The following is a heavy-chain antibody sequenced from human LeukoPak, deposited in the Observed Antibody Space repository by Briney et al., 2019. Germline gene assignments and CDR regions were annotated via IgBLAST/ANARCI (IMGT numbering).Heavy chain of an antibody. J-gene: IGHJ4*02. CDR3: ARAIMHLGDLSLPSY. Sequence: GASVKVSCKASGYTFTNYAINWVRQAPGQGLEWMGWINPNTGNPTYAQGFTGRFVFSLDTSVTTAYLQISSLEADDTAVYYCARAIMHLGDLSLPSYWGQGTLVTVSS. CDR2: INPNTGNP. CDR1: GYTFTNYA. V-gene: IGHV7-4-1*02. D-gene: IGHD3-16*02.